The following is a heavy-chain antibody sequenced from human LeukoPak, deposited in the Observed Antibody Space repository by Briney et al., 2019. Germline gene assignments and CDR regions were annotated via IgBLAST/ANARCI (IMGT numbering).Heavy chain of an antibody. CDR2: IYYTAST. Sequence: SQTLSPTCTLAAGSVTIEYYFWSWTRQPPGSGLEWFAYIYYTASTYYNPSLRSRVTMSIPTSRNQFTLTVCSLSVRDTAAVHCARGLRYSESYVVEGWGQGIMVTV. D-gene: IGHD1-26*01. CDR1: AGSVTIEYYF. CDR3: ARGLRYSESYVVEG. J-gene: IGHJ3*01. V-gene: IGHV4-30-4*08.